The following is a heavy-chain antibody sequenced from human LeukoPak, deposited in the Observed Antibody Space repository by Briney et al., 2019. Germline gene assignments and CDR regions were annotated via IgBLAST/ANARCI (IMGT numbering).Heavy chain of an antibody. Sequence: TAGGSLRLSCAASGFTFSRQSMNWVRQAPGKGLEWVSSISTSSSYIYYADSVKGRFTISRDNAKNSLYLQMNSLRAEDTAVYYCARGDMYYYDSSGGDYWGQGTLVTVSS. J-gene: IGHJ4*02. CDR2: ISTSSSYI. D-gene: IGHD3-22*01. CDR3: ARGDMYYYDSSGGDY. V-gene: IGHV3-21*06. CDR1: GFTFSRQS.